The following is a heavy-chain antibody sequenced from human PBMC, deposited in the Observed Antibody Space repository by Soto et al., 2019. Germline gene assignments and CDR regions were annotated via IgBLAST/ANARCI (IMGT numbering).Heavy chain of an antibody. CDR1: GGSISNHY. CDR2: IYDNGNT. V-gene: IGHV4-59*11. CDR3: TRANWYSEY. Sequence: QVQLQESGPGLVNPSETLSLTCSASGGSISNHYGSWIRQPPGKGLEWIGYIYDNGNTNYNPSLKSRVTMSVDTSRNQISLKLTTVTAADTAVYYCTRANWYSEYWGQGTLVTVSS. J-gene: IGHJ4*02. D-gene: IGHD7-27*01.